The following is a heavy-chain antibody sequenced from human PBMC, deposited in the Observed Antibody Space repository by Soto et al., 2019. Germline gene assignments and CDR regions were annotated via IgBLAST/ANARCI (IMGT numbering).Heavy chain of an antibody. CDR2: IYPGDSDT. CDR3: AKIWGNNDYDSGGYNPPGY. V-gene: IGHV5-51*01. J-gene: IGHJ4*02. Sequence: PGESLKISCKGSGYSFSNYWIGWVRQMPGKGLEWMGIIYPGDSDTRYSPSFQGQVTISRDNSKNTLDLQMNSLRAEDTAVYYCAKIWGNNDYDSGGYNPPGYWGQGTLVTVSS. D-gene: IGHD3-22*01. CDR1: GYSFSNYW.